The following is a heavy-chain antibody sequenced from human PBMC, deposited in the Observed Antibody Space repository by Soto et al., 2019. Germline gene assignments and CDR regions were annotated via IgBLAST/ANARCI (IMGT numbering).Heavy chain of an antibody. CDR1: GFTFSSYS. Sequence: GGSLRLSCAASGFTFSSYSMNWVRQAPGKGLEWVSSISSSSSNIYYADSVKGRFTISRDNAKNSLYLQMNSLRAEDTAVYYCAKLTNDILTEFDPWGQGTLVTVSS. CDR2: ISSSSSNI. CDR3: AKLTNDILTEFDP. J-gene: IGHJ5*02. D-gene: IGHD3-9*01. V-gene: IGHV3-21*01.